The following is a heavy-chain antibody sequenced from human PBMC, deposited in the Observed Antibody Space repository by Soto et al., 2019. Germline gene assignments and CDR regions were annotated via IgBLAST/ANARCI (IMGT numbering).Heavy chain of an antibody. V-gene: IGHV1-18*01. Sequence: ASVKVSCKASGYTFTSYGISWVRQAPGQGLEWMGWISAYNGNTNYAQKLQGRVTMTTDTSTSTAYMELRSLRSDDTAVYYCARDRLDGDYLGSPLGWGQGTLVTVSS. J-gene: IGHJ4*02. D-gene: IGHD4-17*01. CDR3: ARDRLDGDYLGSPLG. CDR1: GYTFTSYG. CDR2: ISAYNGNT.